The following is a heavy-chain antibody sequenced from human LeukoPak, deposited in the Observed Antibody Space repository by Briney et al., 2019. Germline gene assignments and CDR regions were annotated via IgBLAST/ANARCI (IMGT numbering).Heavy chain of an antibody. CDR3: ARPSRTTGPAY. D-gene: IGHD4-17*01. J-gene: IGHJ4*02. CDR2: ISSTSNTI. V-gene: IGHV3-48*02. Sequence: GGSLRLSCAASGFIFSNYSMNWVRQAPGKGLEWVSWISSTSNTIYYADSVKGRFTISRDNAKNSLDLQMNSLRDQDTAVYYCARPSRTTGPAYWGQGTLVTVSS. CDR1: GFIFSNYS.